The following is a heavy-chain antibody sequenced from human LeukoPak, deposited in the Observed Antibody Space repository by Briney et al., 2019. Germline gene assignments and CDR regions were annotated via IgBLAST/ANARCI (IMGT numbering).Heavy chain of an antibody. D-gene: IGHD2-2*01. Sequence: GGSLRLSCAASGFTFSSYAMSWVRQAPGKGLEWVSAISGNAATTYYADSVKGRFTISRDNSNNTLYLHMDSRRSGETAAYYFAKNGKYQLLGSWCDSWGQGTLVTVSS. CDR2: ISGNAATT. V-gene: IGHV3-23*01. CDR3: AKNGKYQLLGSWCDS. CDR1: GFTFSSYA. J-gene: IGHJ5*01.